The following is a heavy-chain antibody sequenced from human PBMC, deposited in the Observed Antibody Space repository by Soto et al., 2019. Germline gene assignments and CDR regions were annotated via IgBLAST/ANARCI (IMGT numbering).Heavy chain of an antibody. CDR3: AKDRKNYDILTGYFYNWFDP. Sequence: GGSLRLSCAASGFTFSSYAMSWVRQAPGKGLEWVSAISGSGGSTYYADSVKGRFTISRDNSKNTLYLQMNSLRAEDTAVYYCAKDRKNYDILTGYFYNWFDPWGQGTLVTVSS. CDR1: GFTFSSYA. CDR2: ISGSGGST. J-gene: IGHJ5*02. D-gene: IGHD3-9*01. V-gene: IGHV3-23*01.